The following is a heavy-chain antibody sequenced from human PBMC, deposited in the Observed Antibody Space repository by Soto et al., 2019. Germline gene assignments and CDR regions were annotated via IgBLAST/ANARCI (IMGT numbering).Heavy chain of an antibody. CDR2: ISYDGSNK. J-gene: IGHJ6*02. Sequence: GGSLRLSCAASGFTFSSYAMHWVRQAPGKGLEWVAVISYDGSNKYYADSVKGRFTISRDNSKNTLYLQMNSLRAEDTAVYYCAAVFGSLSSAMDVWGQGTTGNVS. D-gene: IGHD3-16*01. CDR3: AAVFGSLSSAMDV. CDR1: GFTFSSYA. V-gene: IGHV3-30-3*01.